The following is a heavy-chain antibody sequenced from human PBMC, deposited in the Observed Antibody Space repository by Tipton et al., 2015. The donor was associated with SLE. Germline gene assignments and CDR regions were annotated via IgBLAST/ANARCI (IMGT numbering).Heavy chain of an antibody. CDR3: ARVALSGYSYGLYYFDY. D-gene: IGHD5-18*01. CDR1: GYTFTSYG. Sequence: QLVQSGAEVKKPGASVKVSCKASGYTFTSYGISWVRQAPGQRLEWMGWISAYNGNTNYAQKLQGRVTMTPDTSTSTAYMELRSLRSDDTAVYYCARVALSGYSYGLYYFDYWGQGTLVTVSS. V-gene: IGHV1-18*01. CDR2: ISAYNGNT. J-gene: IGHJ4*02.